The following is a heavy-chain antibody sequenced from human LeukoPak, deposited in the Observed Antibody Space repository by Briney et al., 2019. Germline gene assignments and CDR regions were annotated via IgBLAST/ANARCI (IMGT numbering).Heavy chain of an antibody. Sequence: GGSLRLSCAASGFTFSSYGMHWVRQAPGKGLEWVAVIWYDGSNKYYADSVKGRFTISRDNSKNTLYLQMNSLRAEDTAVYYCARGDLDTAMDAWGEYFQHWGQGTLVTVSS. J-gene: IGHJ1*01. D-gene: IGHD5-18*01. CDR2: IWYDGSNK. CDR1: GFTFSSYG. CDR3: ARGDLDTAMDAWGEYFQH. V-gene: IGHV3-33*01.